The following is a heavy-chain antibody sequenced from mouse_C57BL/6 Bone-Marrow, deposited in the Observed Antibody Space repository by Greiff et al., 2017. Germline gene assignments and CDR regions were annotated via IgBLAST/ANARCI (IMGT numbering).Heavy chain of an antibody. D-gene: IGHD4-1*01. CDR3: QTGTTLYYAMDY. CDR2: ISDGGSYT. Sequence: VMLVESGGGLVKPGGSLKLSCAASGFTFSSYAMSWVRQTPEKRLEWVATISDGGSYTYYPDNVKGRFTISRDNAKNNLYLQMSHLKSEDTAMYYCQTGTTLYYAMDYWGQGTSVTVSS. J-gene: IGHJ4*01. CDR1: GFTFSSYA. V-gene: IGHV5-4*03.